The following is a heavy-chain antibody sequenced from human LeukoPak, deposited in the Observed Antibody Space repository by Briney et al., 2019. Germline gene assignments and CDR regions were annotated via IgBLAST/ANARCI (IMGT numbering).Heavy chain of an antibody. CDR3: ARGHYYDSSGCAPIDY. J-gene: IGHJ4*02. Sequence: ASVKVSCKASGYTFTGYYMHWVRQAPGQGLEWMGWINPNSGGTNYAQKFQGRVTMTRDTSISTAYMELSRLRSDDTAVYYCARGHYYDSSGCAPIDYWGQGTLVTVSS. V-gene: IGHV1-2*02. D-gene: IGHD3-22*01. CDR1: GYTFTGYY. CDR2: INPNSGGT.